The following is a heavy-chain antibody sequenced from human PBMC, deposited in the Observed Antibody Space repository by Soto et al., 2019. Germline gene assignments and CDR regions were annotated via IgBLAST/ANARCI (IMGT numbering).Heavy chain of an antibody. V-gene: IGHV3-33*01. CDR2: TWYDGSNK. J-gene: IGHJ3*02. CDR1: GFTFSNYG. D-gene: IGHD1-1*01. CDR3: ATELNDMQAFDI. Sequence: QVQLVESGGGVVQPGGSLRLSCVASGFTFSNYGMHWVRQAPGKGLEWVAMTWYDGSNKYYADSVKDRFTISRDNSKNTLYLQMNSLGDEDSAVYYCATELNDMQAFDIWGQGTMVTVSS.